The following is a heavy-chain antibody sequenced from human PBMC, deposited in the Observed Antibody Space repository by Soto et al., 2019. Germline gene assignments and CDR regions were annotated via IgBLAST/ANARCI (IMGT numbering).Heavy chain of an antibody. CDR2: INPVDSDT. Sequence: EVQLVQSGAEVKKPGESLKISCKGSGYTFTSYWIGWVRQMPGKGLEWMGIINPVDSDTRYCPSFQGQVTISADKSISTAYLQWTSLKASDTAMYYCAKSISGFYSHFGSWGQGTQVTVSS. CDR1: GYTFTSYW. J-gene: IGHJ4*02. CDR3: AKSISGFYSHFGS. V-gene: IGHV5-51*01. D-gene: IGHD3-10*01.